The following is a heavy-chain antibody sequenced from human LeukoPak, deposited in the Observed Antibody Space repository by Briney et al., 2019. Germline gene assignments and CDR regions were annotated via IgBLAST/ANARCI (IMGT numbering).Heavy chain of an antibody. D-gene: IGHD2-2*01. CDR1: GGSICSSSYY. Sequence: KPSETLSLTCTVSGGSICSSSYYWGWIRQPPGKGLEWIGSIYYSGSTYYNPSLKSRVTISVDTSKNQFSLKLSSVTAADTAVYYCARDGNQLLSIDAFDIWGQGTMVTVSS. V-gene: IGHV4-39*07. CDR3: ARDGNQLLSIDAFDI. CDR2: IYYSGST. J-gene: IGHJ3*02.